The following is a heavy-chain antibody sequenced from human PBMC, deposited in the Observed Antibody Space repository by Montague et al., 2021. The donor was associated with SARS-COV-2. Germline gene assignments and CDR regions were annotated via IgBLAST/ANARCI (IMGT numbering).Heavy chain of an antibody. D-gene: IGHD4-17*01. CDR3: ASDTYGDHVGVFDH. CDR2: ISYAEYNK. J-gene: IGHJ5*02. CDR1: GFTFSSYA. Sequence: SLRLSCAASGFTFSSYAMHWVRQAPGKGLEWVAVISYAEYNKYYADSVKGRFTISRDNSKNTLYLQMDSLRPDDTAVYYCASDTYGDHVGVFDHWGQGPLVTVSS. V-gene: IGHV3-30-3*01.